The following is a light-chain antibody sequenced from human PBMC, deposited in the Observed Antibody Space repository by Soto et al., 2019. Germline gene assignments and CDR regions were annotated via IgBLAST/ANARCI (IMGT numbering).Light chain of an antibody. V-gene: IGKV3-15*01. CDR3: QHYDNLLFT. CDR1: QSVSSN. J-gene: IGKJ5*01. CDR2: GAS. Sequence: EVVMTQSPATLSVSPGERATLSCRASQSVSSNLAWYQQKPGQAPRLLIYGASTRATGIPARFSGSGSGTEFTLTISSLQSEDFATYYCQHYDNLLFTFGQGTRLEIK.